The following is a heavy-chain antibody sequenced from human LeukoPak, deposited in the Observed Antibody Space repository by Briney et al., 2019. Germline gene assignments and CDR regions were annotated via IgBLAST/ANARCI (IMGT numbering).Heavy chain of an antibody. Sequence: AGSLRLSCAVSGSSLSNYGMSWVRQPPGKGLEWVAGISGSGSSTYYAYSVKGRFAISRDNPKNTLYLQMNSLRAEDTAVYFCAKRGVVIRVILVGFHKEAYYFDSWGQGALVTLPS. CDR2: ISGSGSST. V-gene: IGHV3-23*01. J-gene: IGHJ4*02. CDR1: GSSLSNYG. CDR3: AKRGVVIRVILVGFHKEAYYFDS. D-gene: IGHD3-10*01.